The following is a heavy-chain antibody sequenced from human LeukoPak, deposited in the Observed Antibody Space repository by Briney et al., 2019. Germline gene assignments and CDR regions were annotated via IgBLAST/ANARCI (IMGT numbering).Heavy chain of an antibody. CDR1: GGSISSYY. D-gene: IGHD2-15*01. V-gene: IGHV4-59*01. CDR3: ARSGVVVGRPMDNWFDP. Sequence: SETLSPTCTVSGGSISSYYWSWVRQPPGKGLEWIGYIYYSGSTNYNPSLKSRVTISVDTSKNQFSLKLSSVTAADTAVYYCARSGVVVGRPMDNWFDPWGQGTLVTVSS. J-gene: IGHJ5*02. CDR2: IYYSGST.